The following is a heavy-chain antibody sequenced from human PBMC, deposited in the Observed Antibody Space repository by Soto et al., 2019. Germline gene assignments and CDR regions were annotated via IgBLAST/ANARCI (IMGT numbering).Heavy chain of an antibody. CDR2: ISGSGGIP. CDR3: AKARCSGNSCYVPDY. CDR1: GFTFNSYT. J-gene: IGHJ4*01. Sequence: GGSLRLSCAASGFTFNSYTMAWVRQAPGKGLDCVSSISGSGGIPFYADSVQGRFTISRDNSRNTLSLQMNSLRAEDTATYYCAKARCSGNSCYVPDYWGHGSLVTVSS. D-gene: IGHD2-15*01. V-gene: IGHV3-23*01.